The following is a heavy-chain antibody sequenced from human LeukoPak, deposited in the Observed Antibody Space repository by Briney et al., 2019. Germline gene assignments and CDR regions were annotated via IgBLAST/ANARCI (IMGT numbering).Heavy chain of an antibody. V-gene: IGHV3-30*04. D-gene: IGHD3-22*01. CDR1: GFTFSSYA. J-gene: IGHJ4*02. CDR3: AKDLGWIYYDTSGYFDY. CDR2: ISYDGSNK. Sequence: AGGSLRLSCAASGFTFSSYAMHWVRQAPGKGLEWVAVISYDGSNKYYADSVKGRFTISRDSSKNTLYLQMNSLRAEDTAVYYCAKDLGWIYYDTSGYFDYWGQGTLVTVSS.